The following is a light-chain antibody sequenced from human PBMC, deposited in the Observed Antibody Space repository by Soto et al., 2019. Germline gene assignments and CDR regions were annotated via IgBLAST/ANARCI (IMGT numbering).Light chain of an antibody. CDR3: QQYYSYPGFT. CDR1: QGISSY. Sequence: AIRMTQSPSSFSASTGDRVTITCRASQGISSYLASYQQKPGKAPKLLIYAASTLQSGVPSRFSGSGSGTDFTLTISCLQSEDFATYYCQQYYSYPGFTFGPWTKVAIK. V-gene: IGKV1-8*01. J-gene: IGKJ3*01. CDR2: AAS.